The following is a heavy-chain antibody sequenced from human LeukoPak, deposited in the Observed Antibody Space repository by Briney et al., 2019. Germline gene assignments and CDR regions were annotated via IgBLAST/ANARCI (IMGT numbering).Heavy chain of an antibody. CDR3: ARDHCGGDCQLGY. J-gene: IGHJ4*02. Sequence: GGSLRLSCAASGFTVSSNYMSWVRQAPGKGLEWVSVIYSGGSTYYADSVKGRFTISRDNSKNTLYLQMNSLRAEDTAVYYCARDHCGGDCQLGYWGQGTLVTVSS. V-gene: IGHV3-53*01. D-gene: IGHD2-21*02. CDR1: GFTVSSNY. CDR2: IYSGGST.